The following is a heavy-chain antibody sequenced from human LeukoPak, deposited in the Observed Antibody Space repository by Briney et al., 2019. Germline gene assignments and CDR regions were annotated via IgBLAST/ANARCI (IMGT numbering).Heavy chain of an antibody. CDR1: GFTFRSYW. J-gene: IGHJ4*02. CDR3: VRSIRSAAGMN. V-gene: IGHV3-74*01. Sequence: GGSPRLSCAAFGFTFRSYWMHWVRQGPGKGLVWVSCINTDGTDTSYADSVKGRFTISRDNAKNTLYLQMNSLRAEDTALYYCVRSIRSAAGMNWGQGILVTVSS. CDR2: INTDGTDT. D-gene: IGHD6-13*01.